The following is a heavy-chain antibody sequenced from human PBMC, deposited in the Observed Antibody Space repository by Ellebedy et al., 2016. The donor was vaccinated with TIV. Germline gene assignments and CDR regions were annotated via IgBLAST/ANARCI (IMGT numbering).Heavy chain of an antibody. V-gene: IGHV3-33*01. J-gene: IGHJ4*02. CDR2: IWYDGSNK. CDR3: ARDDQSSSFDY. Sequence: GESLKISXAASGFTFSSYGMHWVRQAPGRGLEWVAVIWYDGSNKYYADSVKGRFTISRDNSKNTLYLQMNSLRAEDTAVYYCARDDQSSSFDYWGQGTLVTVSS. D-gene: IGHD6-13*01. CDR1: GFTFSSYG.